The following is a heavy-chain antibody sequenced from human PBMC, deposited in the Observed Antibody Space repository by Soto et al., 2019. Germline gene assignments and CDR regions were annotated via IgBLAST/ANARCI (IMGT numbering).Heavy chain of an antibody. Sequence: EVQLVESGGGLVQPGRSLRLSCAASGFTFDDYAMHWVRRVPGKGLEWVSSISWNSNIIGYADSVKGRFTISRDNAQNSLYLQMNSLRPEDTALYYCAKGGPDGFCSGGRCYFDSRGQGTLVTVSS. D-gene: IGHD2-15*01. CDR2: ISWNSNII. CDR3: AKGGPDGFCSGGRCYFDS. CDR1: GFTFDDYA. V-gene: IGHV3-9*01. J-gene: IGHJ4*02.